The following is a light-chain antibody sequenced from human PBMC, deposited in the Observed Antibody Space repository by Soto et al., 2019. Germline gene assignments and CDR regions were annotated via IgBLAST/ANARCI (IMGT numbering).Light chain of an antibody. V-gene: IGLV2-14*01. J-gene: IGLJ1*01. CDR3: YSYTSSSTYV. CDR2: DVS. CDR1: NSDVGGYNY. Sequence: QSVLTQPASVSGSHGQSITISCTGTNSDVGGYNYVSWYQQHPAKAPKLMIYDVSNRPSGVSNRFSGSKSGNTASLTISGLQAEDEADYYCYSYTSSSTYVFGTGTKLTVL.